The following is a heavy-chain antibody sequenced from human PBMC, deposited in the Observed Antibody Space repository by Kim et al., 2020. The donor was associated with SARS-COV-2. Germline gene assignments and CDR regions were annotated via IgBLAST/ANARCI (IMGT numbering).Heavy chain of an antibody. Sequence: GGSLRLSCAASGFTVSSNYMSWVRQAPGKGLECVSVIYSGGSTYYADSVKGRFTISRDNSKNTLYLQMNSLRAEDTSVYYCARDQEPYPVLRYFDWAPFPAISGYGMDVWGQGTTVTVSS. D-gene: IGHD3-9*01. CDR2: IYSGGST. CDR3: ARDQEPYPVLRYFDWAPFPAISGYGMDV. CDR1: GFTVSSNY. V-gene: IGHV3-66*01. J-gene: IGHJ6*02.